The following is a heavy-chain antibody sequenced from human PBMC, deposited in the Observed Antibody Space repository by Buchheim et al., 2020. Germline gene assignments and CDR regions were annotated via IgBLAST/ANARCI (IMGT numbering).Heavy chain of an antibody. V-gene: IGHV3-30*03. J-gene: IGHJ4*02. CDR1: GFTFSSHA. CDR2: ISYDGSYK. D-gene: IGHD2-2*01. CDR3: GAEVGSREFDN. Sequence: QVQLVESGGGVVQPGRSLRLSCAASGFTFSSHAMHWVRQPPGKGLEWVAIISYDGSYKDYPDSVKGQFTVSRDNFQNTLFLQMNSLRAEDTAVYYCGAEVGSREFDNWGQGTL.